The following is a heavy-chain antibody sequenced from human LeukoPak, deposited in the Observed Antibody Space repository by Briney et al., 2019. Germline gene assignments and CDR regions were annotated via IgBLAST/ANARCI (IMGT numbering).Heavy chain of an antibody. CDR1: GGSISSGGYY. V-gene: IGHV4-31*03. CDR3: ARDACGGDCFTDY. CDR2: IYYSGST. J-gene: IGHJ4*02. Sequence: SQTLSLTCTVSGGSISSGGYYWSCIRQHPGKGPEWIGYIYYSGSTYYNPILKSRVKISVDTSKNQFSLKLSSVTDADTAVYYCARDACGGDCFTDYWGQGTLVTVSS. D-gene: IGHD2-21*02.